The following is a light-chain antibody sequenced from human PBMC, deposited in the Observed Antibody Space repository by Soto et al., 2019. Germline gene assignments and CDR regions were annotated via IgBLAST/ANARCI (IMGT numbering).Light chain of an antibody. V-gene: IGLV2-14*01. CDR3: SSYTSSSTLVV. CDR2: DVS. J-gene: IGLJ2*01. Sequence: QSALTHPASVSGSPGQSITISCTGTSSDVVGYNYVSWYQQRPGKAPKLMIYDVSNRPSGVSNRFSGSKSGNTASLTISGLQAEDEADYYCSSYTSSSTLVVFGGGTKLTVL. CDR1: SSDVVGYNY.